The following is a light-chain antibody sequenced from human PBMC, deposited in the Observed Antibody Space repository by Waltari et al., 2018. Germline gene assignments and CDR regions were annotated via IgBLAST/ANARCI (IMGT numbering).Light chain of an antibody. J-gene: IGKJ3*01. CDR1: RYVTHF. Sequence: IQMTQSPSSLSASIGDRVTLTCRASRYVTHFLAWYQQRPGKVPRLLIHSASTLQSGVPSRFSGSGSGTEFTLTIDSLQPEDLATYYCQNYDTAPFTFGPGTKVDLK. V-gene: IGKV1-27*01. CDR2: SAS. CDR3: QNYDTAPFT.